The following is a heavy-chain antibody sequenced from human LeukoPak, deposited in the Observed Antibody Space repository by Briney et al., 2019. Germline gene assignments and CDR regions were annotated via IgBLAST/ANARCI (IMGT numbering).Heavy chain of an antibody. CDR2: ISSSSSYI. CDR3: ARVGCSTSCYDFDY. CDR1: GFTFSSYS. D-gene: IGHD2-2*01. Sequence: GGSLRLSCAASGFTFSSYSMNWVRQAPGKGLEWVSSISSSSSYIYYADSVKGRFTISRDNAKNSLYLQMNSLRAEDTAVYYCARVGCSTSCYDFDYWGQGTLVTVSS. J-gene: IGHJ4*02. V-gene: IGHV3-21*01.